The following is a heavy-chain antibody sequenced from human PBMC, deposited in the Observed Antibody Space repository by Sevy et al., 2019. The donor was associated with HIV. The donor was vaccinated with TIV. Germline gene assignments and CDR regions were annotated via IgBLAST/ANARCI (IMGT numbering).Heavy chain of an antibody. V-gene: IGHV3-33*01. CDR1: GFTFSSYG. Sequence: GGFLRLSCAASGFTFSSYGMHCVRQAPGKGLEWVAVIWYDGSNKYYADSVKGRFTISRDNSKNTLYLQMNSLRAEDTAVYYCARATVENYMDVWGKGTTVTVSS. D-gene: IGHD1-1*01. J-gene: IGHJ6*03. CDR3: ARATVENYMDV. CDR2: IWYDGSNK.